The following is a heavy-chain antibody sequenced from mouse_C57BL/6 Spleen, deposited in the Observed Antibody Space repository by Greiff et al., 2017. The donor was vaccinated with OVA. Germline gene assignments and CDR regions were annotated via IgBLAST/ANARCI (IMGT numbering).Heavy chain of an antibody. V-gene: IGHV1-15*01. CDR1: GYTFTDYE. CDR2: IDPETGGT. J-gene: IGHJ3*01. D-gene: IGHD2-10*02. Sequence: QVQLKQSGAELVRPGASVTLSCKASGYTFTDYEMHWVKQTPVHGLEWIGAIDPETGGTAYNQKFKGKAILTADKSSSTAYMELRSLTSEDSAVYYCTRGYGPAWFAYWGQGTLVTVSA. CDR3: TRGYGPAWFAY.